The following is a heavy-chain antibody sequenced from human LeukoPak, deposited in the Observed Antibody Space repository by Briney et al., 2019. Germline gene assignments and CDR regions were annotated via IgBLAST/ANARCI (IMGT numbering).Heavy chain of an antibody. CDR2: ISSSSSYI. J-gene: IGHJ5*02. V-gene: IGHV3-21*01. Sequence: GGSLRLSXAASGFTFSSYSMNWVRQAPGKGLEWVSSISSSSSYIYYADSVKGRFTISRDNAKNSLYLQMNSLRAEDTAVYYCARDKDRGWFDPWGQGTLVTVSS. CDR1: GFTFSSYS. CDR3: ARDKDRGWFDP.